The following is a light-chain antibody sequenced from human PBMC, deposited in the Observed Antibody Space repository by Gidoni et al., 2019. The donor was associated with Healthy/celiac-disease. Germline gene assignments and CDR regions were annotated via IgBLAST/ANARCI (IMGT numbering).Light chain of an antibody. CDR2: DVS. V-gene: IGLV2-14*01. CDR1: SSDVGGYNY. J-gene: IGLJ1*01. Sequence: QSALTQPASVSGPPGQPITISCTGTSSDVGGYNYVSWYQQHPGKAPKLMIYDVSNRPSGVSNRFSGSKSGNTASLTISGLQAEDEADYYCSSYTSSSTLGVFGTGTKVTVL. CDR3: SSYTSSSTLGV.